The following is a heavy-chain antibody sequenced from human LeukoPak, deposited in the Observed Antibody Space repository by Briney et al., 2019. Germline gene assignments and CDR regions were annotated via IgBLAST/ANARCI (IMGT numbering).Heavy chain of an antibody. V-gene: IGHV4-59*01. D-gene: IGHD5-12*01. J-gene: IGHJ4*02. CDR1: GGSISSYN. Sequence: PSETLSLTCTVSGGSISSYNCSWNWQPPGQGMDLIGHSYNNGRTNYNPSLTSRVTMSVDTSKNQFSLKLSPVTAADTAFYYCARGPTRYSFDYWGQGTLVTVSS. CDR2: SYNNGRT. CDR3: ARGPTRYSFDY.